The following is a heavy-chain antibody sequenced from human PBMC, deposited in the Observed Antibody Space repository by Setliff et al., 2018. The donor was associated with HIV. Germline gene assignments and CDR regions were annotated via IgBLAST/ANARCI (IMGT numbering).Heavy chain of an antibody. D-gene: IGHD7-27*01. CDR2: ILDSGST. V-gene: IGHV4-31*03. CDR1: GASISSGGYY. Sequence: SETLSLTCTVSGASISSGGYYWNWIRQLPGEGLEWIGYILDSGSTYYNPSLRGRLSMSIDTSANQFSVELTSVTAADTALYFCARVPNWGSAPFAYDVWGLGTMVTVSS. J-gene: IGHJ3*01. CDR3: ARVPNWGSAPFAYDV.